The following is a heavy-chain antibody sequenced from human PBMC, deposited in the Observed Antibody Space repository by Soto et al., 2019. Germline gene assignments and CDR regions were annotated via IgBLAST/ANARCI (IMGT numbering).Heavy chain of an antibody. CDR1: GGSISSGGYY. Sequence: TLSLTCSVSGGSISSGGYYWNWIRQHPERGLEWIGYIYYSGNTVLNPSLTSRATISRDTSKNEFSLTLTSLTAADTAVYLCASASGEEVADCHYWGKGTLVTV. CDR2: IYYSGNT. CDR3: ASASGEEVADCHY. D-gene: IGHD6-19*01. V-gene: IGHV4-31*03. J-gene: IGHJ4*02.